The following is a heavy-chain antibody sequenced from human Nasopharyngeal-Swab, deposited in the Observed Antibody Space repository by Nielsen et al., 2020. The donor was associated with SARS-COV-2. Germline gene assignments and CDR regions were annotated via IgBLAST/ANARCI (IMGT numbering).Heavy chain of an antibody. CDR2: IKQDGSEK. CDR3: VRMGDYTWNGFDI. D-gene: IGHD1-26*01. J-gene: IGHJ3*02. V-gene: IGHV3-7*01. Sequence: VRQAPGKGLEWVANIKQDGSEKYYVDSVKGRFTISRDNTKNSVYLQMNSLRAEDTAVYYCVRMGDYTWNGFDIWGQGTMVTVSS.